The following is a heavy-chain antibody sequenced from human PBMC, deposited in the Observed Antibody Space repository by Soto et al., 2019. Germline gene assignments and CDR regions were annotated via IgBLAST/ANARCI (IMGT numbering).Heavy chain of an antibody. CDR3: LRGNSGYGNFDY. CDR1: VFTFNSYW. D-gene: IGHD5-12*01. V-gene: IGHV3-74*01. Sequence: GSLRLCCAASVFTFNSYWMHWVLQAPGKGLVWVSRIKGDGSETNYADSVKGRFTISRDNAKNTLYLQLNSLRAEDTAVYYCLRGNSGYGNFDYWGQGTRVTVSS. J-gene: IGHJ4*02. CDR2: IKGDGSET.